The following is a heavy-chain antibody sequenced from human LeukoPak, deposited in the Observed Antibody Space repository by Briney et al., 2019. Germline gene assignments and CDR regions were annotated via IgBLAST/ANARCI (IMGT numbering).Heavy chain of an antibody. V-gene: IGHV4-59*01. CDR2: IYYSGST. D-gene: IGHD5-24*01. Sequence: PSETLSLTCTVSGGSISSYYWSWIRQPPGKGLEWIGYIYYSGSTNYNPSLKSRVTISVDTSKNQFSLKLSSVTAADTAVYYCATDRDGYNYAFDIWGQGSMVTVSS. J-gene: IGHJ3*02. CDR1: GGSISSYY. CDR3: ATDRDGYNYAFDI.